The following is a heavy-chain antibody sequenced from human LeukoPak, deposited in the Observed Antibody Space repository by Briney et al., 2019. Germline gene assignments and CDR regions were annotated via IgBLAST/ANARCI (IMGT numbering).Heavy chain of an antibody. J-gene: IGHJ4*02. CDR2: INWSGGST. D-gene: IGHD6-13*01. Sequence: GSLRLSCTASGFAFDEHGMSWVRQVPGKGLEWVSGINWSGGSTGHADPLRGRFTISRDNAKNSLYLQMDSLRAEDTALYYCAKGGIAAAGTWVDYWGQGTLVTVSS. CDR3: AKGGIAAAGTWVDY. CDR1: GFAFDEHG. V-gene: IGHV3-20*04.